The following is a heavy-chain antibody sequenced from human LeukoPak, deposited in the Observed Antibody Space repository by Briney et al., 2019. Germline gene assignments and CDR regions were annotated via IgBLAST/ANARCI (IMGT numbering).Heavy chain of an antibody. D-gene: IGHD3-10*01. CDR2: MNPNSGNT. V-gene: IGHV1-8*01. Sequence: GASVKVSCKASGYTFTSYDINWVRQATGQGLEWMGWMNPNSGNTGYAQKFQGRVTMTRNTSISTAYMELSSLRSEDTAVYYCARGGRRALRAAMARGLNWFDPWGQGTLVTVSS. J-gene: IGHJ5*02. CDR1: GYTFTSYD. CDR3: ARGGRRALRAAMARGLNWFDP.